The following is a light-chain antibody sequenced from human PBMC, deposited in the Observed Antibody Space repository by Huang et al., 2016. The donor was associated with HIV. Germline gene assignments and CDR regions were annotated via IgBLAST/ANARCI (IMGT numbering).Light chain of an antibody. Sequence: EIEMTQSPATLPASPGERATLSCRASQPVSSSLAWYQQKPGQAPRRLIYDASTRATGIPARFSGSGSGTEFTLTISSLQSEDFAVYYCQQYNFWPPWTFGQGTKVEIK. J-gene: IGKJ1*01. V-gene: IGKV3-15*01. CDR1: QPVSSS. CDR2: DAS. CDR3: QQYNFWPPWT.